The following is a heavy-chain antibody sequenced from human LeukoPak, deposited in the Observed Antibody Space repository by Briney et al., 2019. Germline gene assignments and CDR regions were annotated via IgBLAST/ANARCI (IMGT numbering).Heavy chain of an antibody. Sequence: GGSLRLSCAASGFTFSSYWMSWVRQAPGKGLEWVANIKQDGSEKYYVDSVKGRFTISRDNAKNSLYLQMNSLRAEDTAVYYCARGLTTYTTVTTDYWGQGTLVTVSS. V-gene: IGHV3-7*01. J-gene: IGHJ4*02. CDR1: GFTFSSYW. D-gene: IGHD4-17*01. CDR2: IKQDGSEK. CDR3: ARGLTTYTTVTTDY.